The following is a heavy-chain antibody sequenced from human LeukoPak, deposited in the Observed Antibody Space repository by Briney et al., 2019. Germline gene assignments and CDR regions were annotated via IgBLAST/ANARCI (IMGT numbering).Heavy chain of an antibody. Sequence: GGSLRLSCAASGFTLSSYSMNWVRQAPGKGLEWVSYISSSGSTIYYADSVKGRFTISRDNAKNSLYLQMNSLTAEDTAVYYCARDRFGGGFDSWGQGTLVTISS. V-gene: IGHV3-48*04. D-gene: IGHD3-10*01. CDR1: GFTLSSYS. CDR2: ISSSGSTI. J-gene: IGHJ4*02. CDR3: ARDRFGGGFDS.